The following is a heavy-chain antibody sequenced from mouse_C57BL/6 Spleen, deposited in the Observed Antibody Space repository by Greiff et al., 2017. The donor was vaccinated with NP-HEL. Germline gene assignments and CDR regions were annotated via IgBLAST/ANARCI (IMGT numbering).Heavy chain of an antibody. D-gene: IGHD2-13*01. V-gene: IGHV3-6*01. CDR2: ISYDGSN. Sequence: EVPLQQSGPGLVKPSQFLSLTCSVTGYSITSGYYWNWIRQFPGNKLEWMGYISYDGSNNYNPSLKNRIPITRDTSKNQFFLTLNSVTTEDTAAFYGAGEDGDYGIGAMDYWGQGTSVTVSS. CDR1: GYSITSGYY. J-gene: IGHJ4*01. CDR3: AGEDGDYGIGAMDY.